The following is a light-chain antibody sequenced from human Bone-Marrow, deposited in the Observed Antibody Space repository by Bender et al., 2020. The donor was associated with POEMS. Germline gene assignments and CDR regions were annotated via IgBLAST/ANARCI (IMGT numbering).Light chain of an antibody. CDR1: SSDIGDSNY. J-gene: IGLJ3*02. Sequence: QSALTQPASVSASPGQSITISCTGSSSDIGDSNYVSWYQHHPGKAPQLLIYDVFSRPSEVSDRFSGSNSGTSASLAITGLQAEDEADYYCQSYDNSLSSWVFGGGTKLTVL. CDR2: DVF. V-gene: IGLV2-14*01. CDR3: QSYDNSLSSWV.